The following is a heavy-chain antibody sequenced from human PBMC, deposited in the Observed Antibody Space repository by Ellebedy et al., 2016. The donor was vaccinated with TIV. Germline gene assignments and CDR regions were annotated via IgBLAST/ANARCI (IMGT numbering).Heavy chain of an antibody. D-gene: IGHD3-22*01. Sequence: GESLKISCKGSGYSFTSYWIGWVRQMPGKGLEWMGIIYPGDSDTRYSPSFQGQVTISADKSISTAYLQWSSLKASDTAMYYCARTISLASSGHYYYYYGMDVWGQGTTVTVSS. CDR1: GYSFTSYW. V-gene: IGHV5-51*01. J-gene: IGHJ6*02. CDR3: ARTISLASSGHYYYYYGMDV. CDR2: IYPGDSDT.